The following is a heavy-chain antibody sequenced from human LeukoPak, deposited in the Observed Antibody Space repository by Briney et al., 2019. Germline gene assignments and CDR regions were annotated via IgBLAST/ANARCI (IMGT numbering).Heavy chain of an antibody. D-gene: IGHD5-18*01. J-gene: IGHJ5*02. Sequence: ASVKVPCKASGYSFTDYYMHWVRQAPGQGLEWMGWINPDSGGTNYAQKFQGRVTMTRDTSISTAYMELSSLRSDDTAVYYCARGEYNYGRDWFDPWGQGTLVTVSS. V-gene: IGHV1-2*02. CDR2: INPDSGGT. CDR3: ARGEYNYGRDWFDP. CDR1: GYSFTDYY.